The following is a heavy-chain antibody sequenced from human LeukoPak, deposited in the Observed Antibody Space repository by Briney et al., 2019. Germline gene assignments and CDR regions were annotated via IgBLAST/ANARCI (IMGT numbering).Heavy chain of an antibody. CDR1: GGSFSGYY. CDR2: INHSGST. Sequence: SETLSLTCAVYGGSFSGYYWSWIRQPPGKGLEWIGEINHSGSTNYNPSLKSRVTISVDTSKNQFSLKLSSVTAADTAVYYCARGRKQWLVPSLSYYFDYWGQGTLVTVSS. J-gene: IGHJ4*02. V-gene: IGHV4-34*01. CDR3: ARGRKQWLVPSLSYYFDY. D-gene: IGHD6-19*01.